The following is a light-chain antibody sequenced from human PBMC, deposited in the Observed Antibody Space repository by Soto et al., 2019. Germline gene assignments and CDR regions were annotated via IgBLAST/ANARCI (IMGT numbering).Light chain of an antibody. CDR3: QQYNNWPPYT. CDR1: QSVSSN. V-gene: IGKV3-15*01. J-gene: IGKJ2*01. CDR2: GAS. Sequence: EIVMTQSPATLSVSPGERATLSCRASQSVSSNLAWYQQKPGQAPRLLIYGASIRATGIPARFSGSGSGTEFTPTISSLQSEDFADYYGQQYNNWPPYTFGKGTKLEIK.